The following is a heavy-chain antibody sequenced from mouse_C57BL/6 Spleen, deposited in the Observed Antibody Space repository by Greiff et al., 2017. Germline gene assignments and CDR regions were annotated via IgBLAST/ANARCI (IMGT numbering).Heavy chain of an antibody. Sequence: DVKLVESGGDLVKPGGSLKLSCAASGFTFSSYGMSWVRQTPDKRLEWVATISSGGSYTYYPDSVKGRFTISRDNAKNTLYLQMSSLKSEDTAMYYCARGDSSNDYWGQGTTLTVSS. CDR3: ARGDSSNDY. CDR1: GFTFSSYG. V-gene: IGHV5-6*02. CDR2: ISSGGSYT. D-gene: IGHD3-2*02. J-gene: IGHJ2*01.